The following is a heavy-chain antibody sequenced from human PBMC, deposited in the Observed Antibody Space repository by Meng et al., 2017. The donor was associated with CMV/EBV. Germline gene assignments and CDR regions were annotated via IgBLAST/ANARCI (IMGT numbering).Heavy chain of an antibody. V-gene: IGHV1-69*10. CDR2: IIPILGIA. J-gene: IGHJ5*02. CDR3: ARDQRVLRFLEWLTGGWFDP. D-gene: IGHD3-3*01. CDR1: SSYA. Sequence: SSYAISWVRQAPGQGLEWMGGIIPILGIANYAQKFQGRVTITADKSTSTAYMELSSLRSEDTAVYYCARDQRVLRFLEWLTGGWFDPWGQGTLVTV.